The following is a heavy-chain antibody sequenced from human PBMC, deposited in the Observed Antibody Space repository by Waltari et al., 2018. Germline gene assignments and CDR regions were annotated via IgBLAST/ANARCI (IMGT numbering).Heavy chain of an antibody. CDR1: GGSISSGDYP. Sequence: QVQLQESGPGLVKPSQTLSLMCTVSGGSISSGDYPWSWIRQPPGKGLAWIGYIYYSGSTYNNPSLRSRVTISVDTSKNQFSLKLSSVTAADTAVYYCARVNEGTAAGNNWFDPWGQGTLVTVSS. J-gene: IGHJ5*02. D-gene: IGHD6-13*01. V-gene: IGHV4-30-4*01. CDR2: IYYSGST. CDR3: ARVNEGTAAGNNWFDP.